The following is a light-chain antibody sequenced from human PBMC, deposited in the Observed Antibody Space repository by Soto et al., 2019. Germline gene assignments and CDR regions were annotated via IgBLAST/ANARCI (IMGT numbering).Light chain of an antibody. Sequence: IAMTESPAALSLCPGDRWTLACRASHNIXTRLGWYQARPGQAPRVLXAPTSIMAAGSPARLSASGSATDFTLTISDVQPEDVAVYYCHQRQSGTLTFGQGTKVDIK. CDR3: HQRQSGTLT. CDR2: PTS. V-gene: IGKV3-11*01. CDR1: HNIXTR. J-gene: IGKJ1*01.